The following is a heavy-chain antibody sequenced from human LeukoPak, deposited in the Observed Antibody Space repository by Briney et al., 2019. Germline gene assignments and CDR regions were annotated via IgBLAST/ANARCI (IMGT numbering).Heavy chain of an antibody. Sequence: ESLQTSRLGSGSPFSIYWIGWVRQLPGKGLEWMGIIYPGASDTRYSPSFQGQVTISPDKSISTAYVQWSSLKASDTAMYYCARQDGSGIYYFDSWGHGTLVTVSS. CDR3: ARQDGSGIYYFDS. CDR2: IYPGASDT. D-gene: IGHD3-10*01. J-gene: IGHJ4*01. V-gene: IGHV5-51*01. CDR1: GSPFSIYW.